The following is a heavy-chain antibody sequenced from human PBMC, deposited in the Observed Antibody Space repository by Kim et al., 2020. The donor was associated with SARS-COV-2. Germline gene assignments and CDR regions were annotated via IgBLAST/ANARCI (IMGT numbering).Heavy chain of an antibody. V-gene: IGHV3-30*01. D-gene: IGHD2-15*01. J-gene: IGHJ4*02. Sequence: AGSVKGRFTISRDNSKNTLYLQMNSLRAEDTAVYYCARDCSGGSCYAFDYWGQGTLVTVSS. CDR3: ARDCSGGSCYAFDY.